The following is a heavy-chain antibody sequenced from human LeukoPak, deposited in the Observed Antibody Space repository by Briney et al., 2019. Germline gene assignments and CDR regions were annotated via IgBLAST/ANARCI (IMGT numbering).Heavy chain of an antibody. D-gene: IGHD3-3*01. V-gene: IGHV1-8*01. CDR2: MNPNSGNT. J-gene: IGHJ5*02. CDR3: GGGGYDFWSGYPNWFDH. Sequence: ASVKVSCKASGYTFTSYDIHWVRQAPGQGLEWMGWMNPNSGNTDYAQTFQGRVTMTRNTSISTAYMELSSLRSEDTAVYYCGGGGYDFWSGYPNWFDHWGQGTLVTVSS. CDR1: GYTFTSYD.